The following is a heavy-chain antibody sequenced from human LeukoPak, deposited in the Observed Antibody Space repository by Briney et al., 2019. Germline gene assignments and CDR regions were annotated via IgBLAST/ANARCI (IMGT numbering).Heavy chain of an antibody. V-gene: IGHV3-20*04. CDR2: INWNGGST. CDR1: GFTFDDYG. D-gene: IGHD2-21*02. J-gene: IGHJ1*01. Sequence: GGSLRLSCAASGFTFDDYGMSWVRQAPGKGLEWVSGINWNGGSTGYADSVKGRFTISRDNAKSSLYLQMNSLRAEDTALYYCARVPYCGGDCPKYFQHWGQGTLVTVSS. CDR3: ARVPYCGGDCPKYFQH.